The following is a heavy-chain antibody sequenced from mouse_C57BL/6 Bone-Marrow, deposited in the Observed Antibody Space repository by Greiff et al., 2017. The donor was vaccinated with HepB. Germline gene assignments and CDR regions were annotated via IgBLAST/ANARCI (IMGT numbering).Heavy chain of an antibody. D-gene: IGHD1-1*01. CDR2: IYPGSGST. J-gene: IGHJ3*01. Sequence: VQLQQSGAELVKPGASVKMSCKASGYTFTSYWITWVKQRPGQGLEWIGDIYPGSGSTNYNEKFKSKATLTVDTSSSTAYMQLSSLTSEDSAVYYCARGPIYYYGSSPSWFAYWGQGTLVTVSA. CDR1: GYTFTSYW. CDR3: ARGPIYYYGSSPSWFAY. V-gene: IGHV1-55*01.